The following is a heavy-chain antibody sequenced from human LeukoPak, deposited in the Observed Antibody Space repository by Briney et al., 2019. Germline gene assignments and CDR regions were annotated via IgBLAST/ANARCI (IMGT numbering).Heavy chain of an antibody. Sequence: SSETLSLTCAVYGGSFSGYYWSWIRQPPGKGLEWIGEINHSGSTNYNPSLKSRVTISVDTSKNQFSLKLSSVTAADTAVYYCARRPSSSSSWYYWGQGTLVTVSS. CDR3: ARRPSSSSSWYY. CDR2: INHSGST. D-gene: IGHD6-6*01. CDR1: GGSFSGYY. V-gene: IGHV4-34*01. J-gene: IGHJ4*02.